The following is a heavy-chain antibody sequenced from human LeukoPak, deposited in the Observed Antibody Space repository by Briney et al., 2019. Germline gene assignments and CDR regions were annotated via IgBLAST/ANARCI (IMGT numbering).Heavy chain of an antibody. Sequence: GGSLRLSCAASGFTFSSYSMNWVRQAPGKGLEWVSSISNSSSYIFYADSVKGRFTISRDNSKNTLYLQMNSLRAEDTAVYYCANRFKPWGITIFGDFDPWGQGTLVTVSS. CDR2: ISNSSSYI. CDR3: ANRFKPWGITIFGDFDP. V-gene: IGHV3-21*04. J-gene: IGHJ5*02. D-gene: IGHD3-3*01. CDR1: GFTFSSYS.